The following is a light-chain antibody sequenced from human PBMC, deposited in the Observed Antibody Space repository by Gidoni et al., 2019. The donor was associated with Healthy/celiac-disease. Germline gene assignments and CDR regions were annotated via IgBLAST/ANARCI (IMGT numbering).Light chain of an antibody. Sequence: QSALTQPASVSGSPGQSITIFCTGTRSDVGGYNYVSWYQQHPGKAPKLMIYDVSNRPSGVSNRFSGSKSGNTASLTISGLQAEDEADYYCSSYTSSSTSFGGGTKLTVL. CDR3: SSYTSSSTS. CDR1: RSDVGGYNY. V-gene: IGLV2-14*01. J-gene: IGLJ2*01. CDR2: DVS.